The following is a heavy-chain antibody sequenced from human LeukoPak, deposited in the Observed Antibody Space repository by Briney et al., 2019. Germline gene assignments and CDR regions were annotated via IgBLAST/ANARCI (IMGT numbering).Heavy chain of an antibody. Sequence: GGSLRLSCAASGFTFNSYAMNWVRQAPGKGLDWVSAVNASGGSTYYTDSVKGRFTISRDNSKNTLYLQMNSLRAEDTAVYYCARSHKVIPAAMYWFDPWGQGTLVTVSS. CDR3: ARSHKVIPAAMYWFDP. D-gene: IGHD2-2*01. CDR1: GFTFNSYA. V-gene: IGHV3-23*01. J-gene: IGHJ5*02. CDR2: VNASGGST.